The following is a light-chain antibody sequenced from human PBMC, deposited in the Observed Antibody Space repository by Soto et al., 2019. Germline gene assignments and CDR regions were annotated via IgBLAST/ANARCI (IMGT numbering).Light chain of an antibody. V-gene: IGKV1-17*03. CDR3: LQHNSYPRT. CDR2: AAS. J-gene: IGKJ1*01. CDR1: QGISNY. Sequence: DIQVTQSPPTLSASVGDRVTITCRASQGISNYLAWFQQRPGKVPKSLIYAASSLQSGVPSRFRGSGSGTEFTLTISRLQPEDFQTYYCLQHNSYPRTFGQGTKVDIK.